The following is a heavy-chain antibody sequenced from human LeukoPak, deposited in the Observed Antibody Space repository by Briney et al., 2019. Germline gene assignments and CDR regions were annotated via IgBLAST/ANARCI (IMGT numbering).Heavy chain of an antibody. V-gene: IGHV1-18*01. J-gene: IGHJ5*02. Sequence: ASVKVSCKASGYTFTSYGISWVRQAPGQGLEWMGWISAYNGNTNYAQKLQGRVTMTTDTSTSTAYMELRSLRSDDTAVYYCARGFRDYDSSGYYYENWFDPWGQGTLVTVSS. D-gene: IGHD3-22*01. CDR3: ARGFRDYDSSGYYYENWFDP. CDR1: GYTFTSYG. CDR2: ISAYNGNT.